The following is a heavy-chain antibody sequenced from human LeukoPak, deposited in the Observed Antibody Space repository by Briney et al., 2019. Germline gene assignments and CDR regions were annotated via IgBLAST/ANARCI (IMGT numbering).Heavy chain of an antibody. CDR2: TRNRAKSYTT. V-gene: IGHV3-72*01. CDR1: GFSLSDHY. CDR3: TRAIPDSRGHYYFDY. D-gene: IGHD3-22*01. Sequence: QPGGSLRLSCAASGFSLSDHYMDWVRQAPGKGLEWVGRTRNRAKSYTTEYAASVKGRFTISRDDSQNSLSLQMNSLKTEDTAVYYCTRAIPDSRGHYYFDYWGQGTLVTVSS. J-gene: IGHJ4*02.